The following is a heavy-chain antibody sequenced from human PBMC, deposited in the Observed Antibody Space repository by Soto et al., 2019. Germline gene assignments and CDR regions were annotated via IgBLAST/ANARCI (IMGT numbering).Heavy chain of an antibody. V-gene: IGHV3-48*01. CDR2: ISGRGNTI. CDR1: GVTFSDYN. J-gene: IGHJ4*02. Sequence: GGSLRLSCVASGVTFSDYNMNWVRQAPGKGLEWVSFISGRGNTIYYADSVKGRFTISRDNAKNSLYLLMNSLRAEDTAVYYCTKEGDGSGFFSDFWGQGALVTVSS. D-gene: IGHD3-22*01. CDR3: TKEGDGSGFFSDF.